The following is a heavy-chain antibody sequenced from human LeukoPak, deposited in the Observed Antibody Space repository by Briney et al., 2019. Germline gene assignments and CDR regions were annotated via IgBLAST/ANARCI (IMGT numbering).Heavy chain of an antibody. D-gene: IGHD5-18*01. J-gene: IGHJ4*02. Sequence: KAAETLSLICTVSCGSISNYYWSWIRQPPGRGLEWVGYIYYSGSTNYNPSLKSRVTISVDTSNNQFSLKLSSVTAADTAVYYCARGGYSYEARYYFDYWGQGTLVTVSS. V-gene: IGHV4-59*01. CDR2: IYYSGST. CDR1: CGSISNYY. CDR3: ARGGYSYEARYYFDY.